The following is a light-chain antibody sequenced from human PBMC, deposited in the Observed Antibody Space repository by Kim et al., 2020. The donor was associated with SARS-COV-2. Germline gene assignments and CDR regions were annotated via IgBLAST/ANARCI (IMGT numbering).Light chain of an antibody. CDR2: SSD. CDR3: ASWDDSLNGHIV. Sequence: PRSAAGTPGQKITISCSGSSSNIGSNTVSWYQQLPGAAPQLLIYSSDQRPSGVPDRFSGSKSGASASLAISGLQSDDEAEYYCASWDDSLNGHIVFGGGTKL. CDR1: SSNIGSNT. J-gene: IGLJ3*02. V-gene: IGLV1-44*01.